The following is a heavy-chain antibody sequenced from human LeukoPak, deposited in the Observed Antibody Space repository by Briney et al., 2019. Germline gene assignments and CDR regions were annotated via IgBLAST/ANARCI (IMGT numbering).Heavy chain of an antibody. CDR2: VNHRGSS. V-gene: IGHV4-39*07. J-gene: IGHJ4*02. CDR3: ARRSPSMITSGGIVGHFDY. CDR1: GGSISSSSYY. D-gene: IGHD3-16*02. Sequence: SETLSLTCTVSGGSISSSSYYWGWIRQPPGKGLEWIGEVNHRGSSNFHPSLRSRVSISVATSRYQFSLKLTSLTTADTAMYYCARRSPSMITSGGIVGHFDYWGPGSLVTVSS.